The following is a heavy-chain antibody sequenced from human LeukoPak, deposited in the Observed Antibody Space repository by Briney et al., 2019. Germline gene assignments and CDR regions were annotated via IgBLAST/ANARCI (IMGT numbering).Heavy chain of an antibody. CDR1: GFTVSSNY. Sequence: GGSLRLSCAASGFTVSSNYMSWVRQAPGKGLEWVSVIYSGGSTYYADSVKGRFTISRDNSKNTLYLQMNSLRAEDTAVYYCAKDLNPIGPFDYWGQGTLVTVSS. J-gene: IGHJ4*02. CDR3: AKDLNPIGPFDY. V-gene: IGHV3-53*01. D-gene: IGHD3/OR15-3a*01. CDR2: IYSGGST.